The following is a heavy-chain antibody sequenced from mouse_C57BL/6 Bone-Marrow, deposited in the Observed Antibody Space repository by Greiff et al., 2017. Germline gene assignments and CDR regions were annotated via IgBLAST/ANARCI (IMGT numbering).Heavy chain of an antibody. CDR1: GFTFSSYA. D-gene: IGHD2-1*01. Sequence: EVKLQESGAGLVKPGGSLKLSCAASGFTFSSYAMSWVRQTPEKSLEWVAYISSGGDYTYYADTVKGRFTISRDNARNTLYLQMSSLKSEDTAMYYCTREKNYQGDYWGQGTSVTVSS. CDR3: TREKNYQGDY. CDR2: ISSGGDYT. V-gene: IGHV5-9-1*02. J-gene: IGHJ4*01.